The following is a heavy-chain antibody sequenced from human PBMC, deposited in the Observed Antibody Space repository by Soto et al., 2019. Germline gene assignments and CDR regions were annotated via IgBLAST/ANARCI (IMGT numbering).Heavy chain of an antibody. CDR2: IWDDGSNK. CDR1: GFTFRRHA. Sequence: QVQLVESGGGVVQPGRSLRLSCAASGFTFRRHAMHWVRQAPGKGLEWVAVIWDDGSNKNYPDSVKGRFTIARDDSKSTLYLQMSSLRPEDTAVYYCARDGVEYIGYDIDHCGHGTLVTVAS. D-gene: IGHD5-12*01. CDR3: ARDGVEYIGYDIDH. J-gene: IGHJ4*01. V-gene: IGHV3-33*01.